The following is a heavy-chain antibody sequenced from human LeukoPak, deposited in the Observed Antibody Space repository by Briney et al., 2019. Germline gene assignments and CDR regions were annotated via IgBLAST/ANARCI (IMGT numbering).Heavy chain of an antibody. CDR2: IYSGGST. CDR1: GFTVSSNY. Sequence: PGGSLRLSCAASGFTVSSNYMSWVRQAPGKGLEWVSVIYSGGSTYYADSVKGRFTISRDNSKNTLYLQMNSLRAEDTAVYYCTKGGDIVVVVAATPTPFDYWGQGTLVTVSS. V-gene: IGHV3-53*01. J-gene: IGHJ4*02. D-gene: IGHD2-15*01. CDR3: TKGGDIVVVVAATPTPFDY.